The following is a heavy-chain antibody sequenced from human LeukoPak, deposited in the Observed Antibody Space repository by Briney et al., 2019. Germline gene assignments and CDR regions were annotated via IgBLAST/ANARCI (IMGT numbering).Heavy chain of an antibody. V-gene: IGHV4-59*01. CDR1: GGSISSYY. Sequence: PSETLSLTCTVSGGSISSYYWSWIRQPPGKGLEWIGYIYYSGSTNYHPSLKSRVTISVDSSKIQFSLKLSSVTAADTAVYYCAREEPDYFDCWGQGALVTVSS. CDR2: IYYSGST. D-gene: IGHD1-14*01. J-gene: IGHJ4*02. CDR3: AREEPDYFDC.